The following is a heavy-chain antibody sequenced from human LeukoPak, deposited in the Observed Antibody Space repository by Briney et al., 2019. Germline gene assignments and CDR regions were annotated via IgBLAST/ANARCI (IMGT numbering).Heavy chain of an antibody. J-gene: IGHJ3*02. CDR2: MNPNSGNT. D-gene: IGHD3-22*01. V-gene: IGHV1-8*01. CDR1: GYTFTSYD. CDR3: AREHTYYYASSGGSNDAFDI. Sequence: GASVKVSCKASGYTFTSYDINWVRQATGQGLEWMGWMNPNSGNTGYVQKFQGRVTMTRNTSISTAYMELSSLRSEDTAVYYCAREHTYYYASSGGSNDAFDIWGQGTMVTVSS.